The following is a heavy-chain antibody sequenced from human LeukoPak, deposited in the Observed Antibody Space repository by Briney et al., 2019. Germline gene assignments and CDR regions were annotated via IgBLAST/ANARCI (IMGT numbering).Heavy chain of an antibody. Sequence: GGSLRLSCSGTGFTFSSYGMNWVRQAPGKGLEWVAFIQDDGAKKYYGDSVMGRFTISRDNSKNTVYLQMKSLRAEDTAVYYCAKRGRVDGYFYYYMDVWGKGTTVTVSS. CDR3: AKRGRVDGYFYYYMDV. V-gene: IGHV3-30*02. J-gene: IGHJ6*03. CDR2: IQDDGAKK. CDR1: GFTFSSYG. D-gene: IGHD2-2*03.